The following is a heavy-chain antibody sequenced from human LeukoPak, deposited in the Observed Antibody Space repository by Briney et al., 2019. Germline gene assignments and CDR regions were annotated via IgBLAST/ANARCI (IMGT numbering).Heavy chain of an antibody. CDR1: GGSISSYY. CDR2: IHTSGST. D-gene: IGHD3-22*01. J-gene: IGHJ5*01. Sequence: SETLSLTCTVSGGSISSYYWSWIRQPAGKGLEWIGRIHTSGSTNYNPSLKSRVTMSVDTSKNQFSLKLNSVTAADTAVYYCARDSYYYDSSGYSSITPDSWGQGSLVTVSS. CDR3: ARDSYYYDSSGYSSITPDS. V-gene: IGHV4-4*07.